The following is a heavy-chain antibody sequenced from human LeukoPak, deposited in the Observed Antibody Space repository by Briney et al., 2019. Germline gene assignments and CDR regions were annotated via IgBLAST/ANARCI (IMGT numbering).Heavy chain of an antibody. J-gene: IGHJ4*02. V-gene: IGHV3-23*01. Sequence: SGGSLRLSGAASGLTFSSYAMNWVRQAPGKGLEWVSGISGSDNSTYYADSVKGRFTVSRDNSRDTLELQMNSLRPEDPAIYYCAKARSGISTSCYNYWGQGTLVTVSS. CDR1: GLTFSSYA. D-gene: IGHD2-2*02. CDR2: ISGSDNST. CDR3: AKARSGISTSCYNY.